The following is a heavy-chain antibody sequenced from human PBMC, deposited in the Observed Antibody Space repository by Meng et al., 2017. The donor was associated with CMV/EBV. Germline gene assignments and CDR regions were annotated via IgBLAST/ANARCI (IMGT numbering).Heavy chain of an antibody. V-gene: IGHV3-21*01. D-gene: IGHD3-10*01. CDR3: ARAAGSLLRYYFDY. J-gene: IGHJ4*02. CDR1: GFTFSSYS. CDR2: ISSSSSYI. Sequence: LSLTCAASGFTFSSYSMNWDRQAPGKGLEWVSSISSSSSYIYYADSVKGRFTISRDNAKNSLYLQMNSLRAEDTAVYYCARAAGSLLRYYFDYWGQGTLVTVSS.